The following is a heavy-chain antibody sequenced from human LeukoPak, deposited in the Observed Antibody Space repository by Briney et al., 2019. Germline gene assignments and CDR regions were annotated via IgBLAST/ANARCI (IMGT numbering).Heavy chain of an antibody. J-gene: IGHJ5*02. D-gene: IGHD3-9*01. CDR2: ISAYNGNT. CDR3: ARDPRVLRYFDWLSERYWFDP. Sequence: GASGKLSCKASGYTFTSYGISWVRQAPGQGLEWMGWISAYNGNTNYAQKLQGRVTMTTDTSTSTAYMELRSLRSDDTAVYYCARDPRVLRYFDWLSERYWFDPWGQGTLVTVSS. V-gene: IGHV1-18*01. CDR1: GYTFTSYG.